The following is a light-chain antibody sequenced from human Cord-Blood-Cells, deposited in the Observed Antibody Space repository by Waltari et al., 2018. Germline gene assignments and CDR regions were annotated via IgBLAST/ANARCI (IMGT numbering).Light chain of an antibody. CDR2: EGS. CDR1: RRDVGRYTL. V-gene: IGLV2-23*01. Sequence: QSALTQPASVSGSPGQSITIPCTVTRRDVGRYTLASCYQQHPGKAPKLMIYEGSKRPSGVSNRFSGSKSGNTASLTISGLQAEDEADYYCCSYAGSSNWVFGGGTKLTVL. J-gene: IGLJ3*02. CDR3: CSYAGSSNWV.